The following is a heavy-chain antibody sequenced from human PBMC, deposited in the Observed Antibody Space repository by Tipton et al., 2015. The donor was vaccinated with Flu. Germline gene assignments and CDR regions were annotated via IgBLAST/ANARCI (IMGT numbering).Heavy chain of an antibody. V-gene: IGHV4-34*01. D-gene: IGHD7-27*01. CDR2: INHSGST. CDR1: GGSFSGYY. CDR3: ASKVANWGVWEPLDY. Sequence: AGLVKPSETLSRTCAVYGGSFSGYYCSWIRQPPGKGLEWIGEINHSGSTNYNPSLKSRVTISVDTSKNQLSLKLSSVTAADTAVYYCASKVANWGVWEPLDYWGQGTLVTVSS. J-gene: IGHJ4*02.